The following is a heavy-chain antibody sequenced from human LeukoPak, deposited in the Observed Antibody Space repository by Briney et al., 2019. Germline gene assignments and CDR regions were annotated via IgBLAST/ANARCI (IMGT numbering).Heavy chain of an antibody. CDR3: ARDQGMATIQVYY. J-gene: IGHJ4*02. D-gene: IGHD5-24*01. CDR2: ISYDGSNK. CDR1: GFTFSSYA. Sequence: PGRSLRLSCAASGFTFSSYAMHWVRQAPGKGLEWVAVISYDGSNKYYADSVKGRFTISRDNSKTTLYLQMNSLRAEDTAVYYCARDQGMATIQVYYWGQGTLVTVSS. V-gene: IGHV3-30*04.